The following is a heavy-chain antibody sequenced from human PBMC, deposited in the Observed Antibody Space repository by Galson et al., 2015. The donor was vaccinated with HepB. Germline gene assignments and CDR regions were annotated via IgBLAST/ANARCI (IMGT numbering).Heavy chain of an antibody. CDR3: ARWTGYYGSGSYVYYFDY. Sequence: QSGAEVKKPGESLKISCKGSGYDFTPYWISWVRQMPGKGLEWMGRIDPSDSYTNYSPSFQGHVTISADKSISTAYLQWSSLKASDTAMYYCARWTGYYGSGSYVYYFDYWGQGTLVTVSS. CDR1: GYDFTPYW. D-gene: IGHD3-10*01. J-gene: IGHJ4*02. CDR2: IDPSDSYT. V-gene: IGHV5-10-1*01.